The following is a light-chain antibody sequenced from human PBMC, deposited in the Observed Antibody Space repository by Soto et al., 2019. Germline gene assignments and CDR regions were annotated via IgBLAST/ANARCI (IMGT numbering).Light chain of an antibody. J-gene: IGLJ2*01. CDR2: SNN. CDR1: SSNIGSNT. Sequence: QSVLTQPPSASWTPGQRVTISCSGSSSNIGSNTVNWYQQLPGTAPKLLIYSNNQRPSGVPDRFSGSKSGTAASLAISGLQSEDEADYYCAAWDDSLNGVVFGGETKLTVL. V-gene: IGLV1-44*01. CDR3: AAWDDSLNGVV.